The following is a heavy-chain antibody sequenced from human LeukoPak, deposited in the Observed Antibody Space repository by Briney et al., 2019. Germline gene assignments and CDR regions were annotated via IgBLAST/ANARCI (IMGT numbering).Heavy chain of an antibody. J-gene: IGHJ4*02. D-gene: IGHD2-21*02. Sequence: GGSLRLSCAASGFTFSSYSMNWVRQAPGKGLEWVSSISSSSSYIYYADSVKGRFTISRDNAKNSLYLQMNSLRAEDTAVYYCASIVCGGDCYSSELADYWGQGTLVTVSS. V-gene: IGHV3-21*01. CDR1: GFTFSSYS. CDR2: ISSSSSYI. CDR3: ASIVCGGDCYSSELADY.